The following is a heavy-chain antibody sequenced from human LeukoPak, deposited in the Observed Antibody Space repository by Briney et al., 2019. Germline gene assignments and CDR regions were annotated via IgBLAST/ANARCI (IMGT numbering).Heavy chain of an antibody. CDR2: ISSSSSTI. V-gene: IGHV3-48*01. J-gene: IGHJ5*02. Sequence: GGSLRLSCAASGFTFSSYSMNWVRQARGKGLEWVSYISSSSSTIYYADPVKGRFTISRDNAKNSLYLQMNSLRAEDTAVYYCAKVGYCSSTSCLGNWFDPWGQGTLVTVSS. CDR3: AKVGYCSSTSCLGNWFDP. CDR1: GFTFSSYS. D-gene: IGHD2-2*01.